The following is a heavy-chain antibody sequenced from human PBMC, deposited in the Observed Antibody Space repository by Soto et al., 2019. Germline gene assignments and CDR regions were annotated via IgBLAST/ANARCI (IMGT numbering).Heavy chain of an antibody. D-gene: IGHD5-18*01. V-gene: IGHV3-23*01. CDR3: AKDISWMQPQGAFDF. CDR2: ISGSGGNT. CDR1: GFTFSSYA. J-gene: IGHJ4*02. Sequence: PGGSLRLSCAASGFTFSSYAMSWVRQAPGKGLEWVSAISGSGGNTFYADSVKGRFTISRDNSKNTLYLQMNSLRAEDTAVYYCAKDISWMQPQGAFDFWGQGTLVTVSS.